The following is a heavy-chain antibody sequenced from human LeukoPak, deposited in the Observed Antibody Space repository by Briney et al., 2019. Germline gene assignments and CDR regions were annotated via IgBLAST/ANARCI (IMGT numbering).Heavy chain of an antibody. V-gene: IGHV1-18*01. CDR1: GYTFTSYG. CDR3: ARFLTGAAGGYYYYYYYMDV. J-gene: IGHJ6*03. CDR2: ISAYNGNT. Sequence: EASVKVSCKASGYTFTSYGISWVRRAPGQGLEWMGWISAYNGNTNYAQKLQGRVTMTTDTSTSTAYMELRSLRSDDTAVYYCARFLTGAAGGYYYYYYYMDVWGKGTTVTVSS. D-gene: IGHD3-9*01.